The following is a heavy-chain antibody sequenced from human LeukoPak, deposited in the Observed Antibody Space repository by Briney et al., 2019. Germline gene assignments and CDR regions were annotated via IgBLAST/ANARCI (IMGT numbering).Heavy chain of an antibody. CDR2: ISGSGDET. D-gene: IGHD4-17*01. V-gene: IGHV3-23*01. Sequence: PGGSLRLSCAVSGFTFSSYAMSWVRQAPGKGLERVSTISGSGDETYYADSVKGRFTISRDNSKNTLYLQMNSLRAEDTAVYYCASTVTTIGGVFDYWGQGTLVTVSS. CDR1: GFTFSSYA. CDR3: ASTVTTIGGVFDY. J-gene: IGHJ4*02.